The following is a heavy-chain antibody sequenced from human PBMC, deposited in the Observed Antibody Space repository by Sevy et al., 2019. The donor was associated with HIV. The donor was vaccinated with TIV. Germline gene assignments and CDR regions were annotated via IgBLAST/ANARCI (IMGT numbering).Heavy chain of an antibody. D-gene: IGHD3-10*01. CDR1: GYTFTGYY. J-gene: IGHJ6*02. CDR3: ARYRGLLYGMDV. Sequence: ASVKVSCKASGYTFTGYYMHWVRQAPGQGLEWMGWINPNSGGTNYAQTFQGRVTMTRDTSISTAYMELSRLRSDDTTVYYCARYRGLLYGMDVWGQGTTVTVSS. CDR2: INPNSGGT. V-gene: IGHV1-2*02.